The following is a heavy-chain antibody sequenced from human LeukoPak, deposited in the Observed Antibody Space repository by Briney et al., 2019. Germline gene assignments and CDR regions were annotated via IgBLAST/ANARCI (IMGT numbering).Heavy chain of an antibody. CDR1: GGSFSGYY. V-gene: IGHV4-34*01. CDR2: INHSGST. Sequence: SETLSLTCAVYGGSFSGYYWSWIRQPPGKGLEWIGEINHSGSTNYNPPLNSRATISVNTSNNQFSLTLRSVTAADTAVYYCARWYYDFWSGYYRLGYYYMDVWGKGTTVTVSS. D-gene: IGHD3-3*01. CDR3: ARWYYDFWSGYYRLGYYYMDV. J-gene: IGHJ6*03.